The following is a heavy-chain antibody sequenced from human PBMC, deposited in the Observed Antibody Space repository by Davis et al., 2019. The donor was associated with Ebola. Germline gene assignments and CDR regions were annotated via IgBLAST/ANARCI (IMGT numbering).Heavy chain of an antibody. J-gene: IGHJ4*02. Sequence: GESLKISCAASGFTVSSNYMSWVRQAPGKGLEWVSVIYSGGSTYYADSVKGRFTISRDNSKNTLYLQMNSLRAEDTAVYYCVTDGPHYDVDNWGQGTQVTVSS. CDR3: VTDGPHYDVDN. V-gene: IGHV3-66*01. CDR2: IYSGGST. D-gene: IGHD3-16*01. CDR1: GFTVSSNY.